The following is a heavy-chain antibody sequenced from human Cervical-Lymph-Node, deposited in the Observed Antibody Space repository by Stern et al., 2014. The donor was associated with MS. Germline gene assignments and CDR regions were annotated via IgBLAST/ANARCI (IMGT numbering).Heavy chain of an antibody. CDR3: VREVPIRGDLDH. V-gene: IGHV3-33*01. D-gene: IGHD3-10*01. CDR1: GFTFSQSA. CDR2: IWFDGSNK. J-gene: IGHJ4*02. Sequence: MQLVESGGGVVQPGRSLRLSCVGSGFTFSQSAFQWVRQAPGKGLEGVSAIWFDGSNKYYAESVKGRFTISRDNVRNTLYLQMDNLRAADTAVYYCVREVPIRGDLDHWGQGTLVTVSS.